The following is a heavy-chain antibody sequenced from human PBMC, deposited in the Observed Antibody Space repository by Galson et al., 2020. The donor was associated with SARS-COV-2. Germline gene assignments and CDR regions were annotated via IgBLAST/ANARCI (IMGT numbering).Heavy chain of an antibody. CDR1: GFTFRTYW. V-gene: IGHV3-7*01. CDR3: ARNPPYYLPSNYMDV. CDR2: IKQDGSEK. J-gene: IGHJ6*03. D-gene: IGHD1-26*01. Sequence: QLGESLKISCAASGFTFRTYWMSWVRQAPGKGLEWVANIKQDGSEKYYVDSVKGRFTISRDNAKNSLDLQMNSLRAEDTAVYYCARNPPYYLPSNYMDVWGKGTPVTVSS.